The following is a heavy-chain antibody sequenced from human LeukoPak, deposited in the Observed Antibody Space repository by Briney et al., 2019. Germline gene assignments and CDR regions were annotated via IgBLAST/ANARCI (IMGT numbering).Heavy chain of an antibody. Sequence: PGRSLRLSCAASGLTFSSYGMHWVRQAPGKGLEWVAFIRFDGSIKYYAESVKGRFTISRDNSKNTLYVQMNSLRDEDTAVYYCAKEGRPPGTDNYSNWLFDDYWGQGTLVTVSS. CDR1: GLTFSSYG. D-gene: IGHD4-11*01. CDR3: AKEGRPPGTDNYSNWLFDDY. CDR2: IRFDGSIK. J-gene: IGHJ4*02. V-gene: IGHV3-30*02.